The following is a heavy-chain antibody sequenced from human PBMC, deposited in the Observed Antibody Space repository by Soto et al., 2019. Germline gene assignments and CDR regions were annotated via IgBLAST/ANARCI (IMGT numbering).Heavy chain of an antibody. CDR3: ARGAYDSSGYPFAGFDY. D-gene: IGHD3-22*01. V-gene: IGHV1-69*13. CDR2: IIPIFSTA. CDR1: GGTFSSYA. Sequence: SVKVSCKASGGTFSSYAISWVRQAPGQGLEWMGGIIPIFSTANYAQKLQGRVTITADESTSTAYMELSSLRSEDTAVYFCARGAYDSSGYPFAGFDYWGQGTLVTVSS. J-gene: IGHJ4*02.